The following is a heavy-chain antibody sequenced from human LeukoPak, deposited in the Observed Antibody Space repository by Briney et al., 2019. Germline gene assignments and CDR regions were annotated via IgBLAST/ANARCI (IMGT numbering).Heavy chain of an antibody. CDR3: AKGYCASFTCYSRFDP. V-gene: IGHV3-23*01. J-gene: IGHJ5*02. D-gene: IGHD2-21*02. CDR1: GFTFSSYA. Sequence: GGSLRLSCAASGFTFSSYAMSWVRQAPGKGLQWVSAISGSGGTTYYADSVKGRFTISRDNYKNKLFLQMNSLRAEDTALYYCAKGYCASFTCYSRFDPWGQGTLVTVSS. CDR2: ISGSGGTT.